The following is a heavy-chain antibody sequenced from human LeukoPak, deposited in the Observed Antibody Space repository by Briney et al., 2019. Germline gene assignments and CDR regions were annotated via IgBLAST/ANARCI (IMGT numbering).Heavy chain of an antibody. V-gene: IGHV3-23*01. J-gene: IGHJ6*03. CDR2: ISGSGGST. Sequence: GGSLRLSCAASGFTFSSYAMSWVRQAPGKGLEWVSAISGSGGSTYYADPVKGRFTISRDNSKNTLYLQMNSLRAEDTAVYYCAKDPSITIFGVSPPYYMDVWGKGTTVTVSS. D-gene: IGHD3-3*01. CDR1: GFTFSSYA. CDR3: AKDPSITIFGVSPPYYMDV.